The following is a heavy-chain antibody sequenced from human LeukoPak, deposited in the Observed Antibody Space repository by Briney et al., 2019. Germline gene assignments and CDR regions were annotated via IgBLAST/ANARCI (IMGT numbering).Heavy chain of an antibody. CDR3: ARVSQYLTNYFDY. CDR2: IYYSGST. J-gene: IGHJ4*02. Sequence: KSSQTLSLTCTVSGGSISSGDYYWSWIRQPPGKGLEWIGYIYYSGSTYYNPSLKSRVTISVDTSKNQFSLKLSSVTAADTAVYYCARVSQYLTNYFDYWGQGTLVTVSS. CDR1: GGSISSGDYY. V-gene: IGHV4-30-4*08. D-gene: IGHD2-2*02.